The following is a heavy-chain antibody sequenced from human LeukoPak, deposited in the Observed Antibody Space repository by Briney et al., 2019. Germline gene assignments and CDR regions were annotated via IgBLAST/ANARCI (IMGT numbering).Heavy chain of an antibody. D-gene: IGHD3-3*01. CDR1: GFTFSSYS. CDR3: ARLSDYDFWSGPYPYYYYYYYGMAV. Sequence: GGSLRLSCAASGFTFSSYSMNWVRQAPGKGLEWVSSISSSSSDIYYQHSVKGRFTISRDNAKNSLYLQMNSLRAEDTAVYYCARLSDYDFWSGPYPYYYYYYYGMAVWGQGTTVTVSS. V-gene: IGHV3-21*01. J-gene: IGHJ6*02. CDR2: ISSSSSDI.